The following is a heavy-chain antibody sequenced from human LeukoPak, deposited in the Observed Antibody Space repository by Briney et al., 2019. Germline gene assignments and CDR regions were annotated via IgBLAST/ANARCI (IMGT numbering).Heavy chain of an antibody. V-gene: IGHV3-21*01. CDR1: GFTFSSYS. J-gene: IGHJ4*02. D-gene: IGHD2-21*02. Sequence: GGSLRLSCAASGFTFSSYSMNWVRQAPGKGLEWVSSMSSSSSYIYYAESVKGRFTISRDNAKNSLYLQMNSLRAEDTAVYYCPTLAYCGGDCYMKGATSPNEKTPQLNTNNDYCGQGTLVTVSS. CDR3: PTLAYCGGDCYMKGATSPNEKTPQLNTNNDY. CDR2: MSSSSSYI.